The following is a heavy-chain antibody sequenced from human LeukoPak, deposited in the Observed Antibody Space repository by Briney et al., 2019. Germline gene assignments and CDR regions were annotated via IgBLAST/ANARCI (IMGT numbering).Heavy chain of an antibody. D-gene: IGHD2-2*01. CDR1: GDSISSSNYF. CDR3: ARRTVDTSSMDV. CDR2: FHNRRGT. J-gene: IGHJ6*03. Sequence: SETLSLTCSVSGDSISSSNYFWGRIRQPPGKGLEWIGNFHNRRGTYYNPSLKSRVTMAADTSKNEFSLKLGSMAAADTAVYYCARRTVDTSSMDVWGKGTTVIVSS. V-gene: IGHV4-39*07.